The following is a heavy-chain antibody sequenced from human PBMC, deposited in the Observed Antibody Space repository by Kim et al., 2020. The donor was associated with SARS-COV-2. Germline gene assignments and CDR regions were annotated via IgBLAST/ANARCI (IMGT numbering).Heavy chain of an antibody. Sequence: GGSLRLSCAASGFTFDDYAMHWVRQAPGKGLEWVSGLSWNSGSIGYADSVKGRFTISRDNAKNSLYLQMNSLRAEDTALYYCAKDISSAGPDAFDIWG. CDR2: LSWNSGSI. CDR1: GFTFDDYA. CDR3: AKDISSAGPDAFDI. V-gene: IGHV3-9*01. J-gene: IGHJ3*02.